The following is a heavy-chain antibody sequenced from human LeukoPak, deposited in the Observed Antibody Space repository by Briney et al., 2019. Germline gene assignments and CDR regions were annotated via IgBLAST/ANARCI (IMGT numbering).Heavy chain of an antibody. Sequence: GGSLRLSCAASGFTFDDYAMHWVRQAPGKGLEWVSGISWNSGSIGYADSVKGRFTISRDNAKNSLYLQMNSLRAEDTALYYCARDISRGSYWYDYWGQGTLVTVSS. CDR3: ARDISRGSYWYDY. D-gene: IGHD1-26*01. CDR1: GFTFDDYA. J-gene: IGHJ4*02. CDR2: ISWNSGSI. V-gene: IGHV3-9*01.